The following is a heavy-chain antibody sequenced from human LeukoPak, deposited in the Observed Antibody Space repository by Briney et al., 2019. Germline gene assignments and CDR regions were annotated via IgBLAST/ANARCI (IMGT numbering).Heavy chain of an antibody. CDR1: GGSISSSSYY. V-gene: IGHV4-39*01. CDR3: ARHQTRLKTSGWFDP. J-gene: IGHJ5*02. CDR2: IYYSGST. Sequence: PSETLSLTCTVSGGSISSSSYYWGWIRQPPGKGLEWIGSIYYSGSTYYNPSLKSRVTISVDTSKNQFSLKLSSVTAADTAVYYCARHQTRLKTSGWFDPWGQGTLVTVSS. D-gene: IGHD2-8*02.